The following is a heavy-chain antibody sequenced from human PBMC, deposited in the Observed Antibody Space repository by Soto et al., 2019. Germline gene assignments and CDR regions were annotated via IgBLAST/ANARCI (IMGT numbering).Heavy chain of an antibody. D-gene: IGHD5-12*01. J-gene: IGHJ6*02. CDR2: IDPSDSYT. CDR3: ARPRIVDTIEDDYGMDV. CDR1: GYSFTSYW. Sequence: PGESLKISCKGSGYSFTSYWISWVRQMPGKGLEWMGRIDPSDSYTNYSPSFQGHVTISADKSISTAYLQWSSLKASDTAMYYCARPRIVDTIEDDYGMDVWGQGTTVTVSS. V-gene: IGHV5-10-1*01.